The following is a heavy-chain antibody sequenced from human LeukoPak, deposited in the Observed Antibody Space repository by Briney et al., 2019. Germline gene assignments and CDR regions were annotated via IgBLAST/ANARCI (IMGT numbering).Heavy chain of an antibody. J-gene: IGHJ4*02. CDR3: ARDYFGSGSYNFLLFDY. V-gene: IGHV1-3*01. CDR2: IDAGTGVT. Sequence: ASVKVSCKASGYTFTRHAMHWVRQAPGQRLEWMGRIDAGTGVTEYSQRFQGRVTISSDTSASTAYMELSSLRSEDTAVYYCARDYFGSGSYNFLLFDYWGQGTLVIVSS. CDR1: GYTFTRHA. D-gene: IGHD3-10*01.